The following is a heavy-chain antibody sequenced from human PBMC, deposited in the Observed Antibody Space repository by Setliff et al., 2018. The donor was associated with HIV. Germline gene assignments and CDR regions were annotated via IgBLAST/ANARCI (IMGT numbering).Heavy chain of an antibody. CDR2: ISHRKTT. CDR3: ARQPYDSRSFGWFDP. V-gene: IGHV4-34*01. CDR1: GDSFTNYF. D-gene: IGHD3-10*01. Sequence: SETLSLTCAVYGDSFTNYFWSWIRQPPGMGLEWIGGISHRKTTFFNPSLQRRVSLSVDTSKMQFSLKLNSVSAADTAVYYCARQPYDSRSFGWFDPWGQGTLVTVSS. J-gene: IGHJ5*02.